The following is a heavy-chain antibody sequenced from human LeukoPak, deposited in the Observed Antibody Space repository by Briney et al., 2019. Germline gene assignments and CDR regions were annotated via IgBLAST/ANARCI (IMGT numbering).Heavy chain of an antibody. CDR2: ISTGSTYT. CDR1: GFTFSDYY. D-gene: IGHD1-1*01. Sequence: PGGSLRLSCAASGFTFSDYYMNWVRQAPGKRLEWISYISTGSTYTNYIDSVKGRFTISRDNAKNTLYLQMNSLRAEDTAVYYCARDGTTGTTRDAFDIWGQGTMVTVSS. CDR3: ARDGTTGTTRDAFDI. J-gene: IGHJ3*02. V-gene: IGHV3-11*06.